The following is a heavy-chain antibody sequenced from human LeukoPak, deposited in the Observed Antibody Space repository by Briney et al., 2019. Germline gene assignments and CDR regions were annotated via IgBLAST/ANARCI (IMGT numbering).Heavy chain of an antibody. D-gene: IGHD3-22*01. J-gene: IGHJ4*02. CDR1: GGTFSRYA. V-gene: IGHV1-69*05. CDR3: ARAPVYYCDSSGYLGYFDY. Sequence: ASVKVSCKASGGTFSRYAISWVRQAPGQGLEWMGGIIPIFGTANYAQKFQGRVTITTDESTSTAYMELSSLRSEDTAVYYCARAPVYYCDSSGYLGYFDYWGQGTLVTVSS. CDR2: IIPIFGTA.